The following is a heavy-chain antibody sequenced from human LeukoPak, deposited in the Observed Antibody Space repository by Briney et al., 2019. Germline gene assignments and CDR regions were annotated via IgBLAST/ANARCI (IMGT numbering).Heavy chain of an antibody. CDR1: GYTFTGYY. CDR2: INPNSGGT. J-gene: IGHJ4*02. Sequence: ASVKVSCKAPGYTFTGYYMHWVRQAPGQGLEWMGWINPNSGGTNYAQRFQGRVTMTRDTSISTAYMELSRLRSDDTAVYYCARDCGYSSGWYVDWGQGTLVTVSS. CDR3: ARDCGYSSGWYVD. V-gene: IGHV1-2*02. D-gene: IGHD6-19*01.